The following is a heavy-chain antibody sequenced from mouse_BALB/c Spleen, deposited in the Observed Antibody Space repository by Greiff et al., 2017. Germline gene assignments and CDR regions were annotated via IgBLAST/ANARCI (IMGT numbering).Heavy chain of an antibody. V-gene: IGHV5-9-3*01. J-gene: IGHJ1*01. CDR1: GFTFSSYA. Sequence: EVKLVESGGGLVKPGGSLKLSCAASGFTFSSYAMSWVRQTPEKRLEWVATISSGGSYTYYPDSVKGRFTISRDNAKKTLYLQMSSLRSEDTAMYYCARQDDSYWYFDVWGAGTTVTVSS. CDR2: ISSGGSYT. CDR3: ARQDDSYWYFDV.